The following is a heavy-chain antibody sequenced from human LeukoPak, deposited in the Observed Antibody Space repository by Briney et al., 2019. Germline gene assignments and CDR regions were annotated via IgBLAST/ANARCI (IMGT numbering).Heavy chain of an antibody. J-gene: IGHJ6*03. CDR2: VIPNFETT. D-gene: IGHD4-17*01. CDR1: GGIFSSYA. CDR3: ARDLGDYVGSDYYMDV. Sequence: ASVKVSFKASGGIFSSYAISWVRQAPGRGLEWMGRVIPNFETTTYAQKFQGRVTITADKSADTVYMDLSSLTSEDTAVYYCARDLGDYVGSDYYMDVWGKGTTVTVSS. V-gene: IGHV1-69*06.